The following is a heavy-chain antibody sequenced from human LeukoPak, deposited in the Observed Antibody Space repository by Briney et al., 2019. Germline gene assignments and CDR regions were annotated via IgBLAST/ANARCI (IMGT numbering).Heavy chain of an antibody. D-gene: IGHD6-13*01. CDR3: LAGYYYHYMDV. CDR1: GFTFNNYW. Sequence: GGSLRLSCAASGFTFNNYWMHWVRQAPGKGLVWVARTNTHGTSANYADSVKGRFIISRDNANNTLYLQMNGLRDEDTGVYYALAGYYYHYMDVWGKGTTVTVSS. J-gene: IGHJ6*03. V-gene: IGHV3-74*01. CDR2: TNTHGTSA.